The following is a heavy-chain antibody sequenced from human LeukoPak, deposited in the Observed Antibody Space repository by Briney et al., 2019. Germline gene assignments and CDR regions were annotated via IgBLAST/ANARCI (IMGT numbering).Heavy chain of an antibody. J-gene: IGHJ4*02. CDR1: GYTFISYG. Sequence: GASVKVSCKASGYTFISYGISWVRQAPGQGLEWMGWISAYNGNTNYAQKLQGRVTMTTDTSTSTAYMVLRSLRSDDTAVYYCARARYSSSWYYFDYWGQGTLVTVSS. CDR3: ARARYSSSWYYFDY. D-gene: IGHD6-13*01. CDR2: ISAYNGNT. V-gene: IGHV1-18*01.